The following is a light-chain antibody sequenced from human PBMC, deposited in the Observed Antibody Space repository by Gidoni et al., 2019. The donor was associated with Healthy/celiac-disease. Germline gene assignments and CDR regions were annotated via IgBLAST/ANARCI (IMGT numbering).Light chain of an antibody. J-gene: IGKJ4*01. CDR1: HSLLHSNGYNY. CDR2: LGS. Sequence: DIVMTQSPLSLPVTPGEQASISCRSSHSLLHSNGYNYLDWYLQKPGQSPQLLIYLGSNRASGVPDRFSGSGSGTDFTLKISRVEAEDVGVYYCMQALQTPLAFXGXTKVEIK. V-gene: IGKV2-28*01. CDR3: MQALQTPLA.